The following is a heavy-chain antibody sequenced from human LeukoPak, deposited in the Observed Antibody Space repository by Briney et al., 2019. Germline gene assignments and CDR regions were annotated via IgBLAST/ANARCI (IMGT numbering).Heavy chain of an antibody. D-gene: IGHD5-18*01. CDR3: ARGNTAMVYYYMDV. CDR2: IYTSGST. J-gene: IGHJ6*03. Sequence: PSETLSLTCTVSGGSISSYYWSWIRQPPGKGLEWIGYIYTSGSTNYNPSLKSRVTISVDTSKNQFSLKLSSVTAADTAVYYCARGNTAMVYYYMDVWGKGTTVTVSS. V-gene: IGHV4-4*09. CDR1: GGSISSYY.